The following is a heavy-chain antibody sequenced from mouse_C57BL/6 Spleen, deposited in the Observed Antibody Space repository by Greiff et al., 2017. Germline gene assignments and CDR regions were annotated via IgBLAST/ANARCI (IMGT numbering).Heavy chain of an antibody. CDR2: IYIGNGYP. V-gene: IGHV1-58*01. CDR1: GYTFTSYG. D-gene: IGHD2-4*01. Sequence: EVTLQESGAALVRPGSSVKMSCKTSGYTFTSYGLNWVQQRPGQGLEWIGYIYIGNGYPEYNEKSTGKATLTSDTSSSTAYLRLSSLTSEDSELYFWARDGPYYDWDDWGQGTTLTVAS. CDR3: ARDGPYYDWDD. J-gene: IGHJ2*01.